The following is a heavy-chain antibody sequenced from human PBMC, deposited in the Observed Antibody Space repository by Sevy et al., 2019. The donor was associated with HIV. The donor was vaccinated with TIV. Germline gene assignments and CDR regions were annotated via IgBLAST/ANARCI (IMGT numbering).Heavy chain of an antibody. CDR3: ARVSPIMITFGGVKSYYYYMDF. CDR1: GFTFSSYA. Sequence: GGSLRLSCAASGFTFSSYAMHWVRQAPGKGLEWVAVISYDGSNKYYADSVKGRFTISRDNSKNTLYLQMNSLRAEDTAVYYCARVSPIMITFGGVKSYYYYMDFWGKGTTVTVSS. J-gene: IGHJ6*03. CDR2: ISYDGSNK. D-gene: IGHD3-16*01. V-gene: IGHV3-30-3*01.